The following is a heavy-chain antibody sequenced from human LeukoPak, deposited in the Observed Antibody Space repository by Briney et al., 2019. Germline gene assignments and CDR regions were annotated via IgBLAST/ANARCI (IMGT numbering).Heavy chain of an antibody. CDR1: GFTFSSYS. V-gene: IGHV3-21*01. J-gene: IGHJ4*02. D-gene: IGHD3-22*01. CDR2: ISSSSSYI. CDR3: ARVIAPQDYYDSSPNFDY. Sequence: PGGSLRLSCAASGFTFSSYSMNWVRQAPGKGLEWVSSISSSSSYIYYADSVKGRFTISRDNAKNSLYLQMNSLRAEDTAVYYCARVIAPQDYYDSSPNFDYWAREPWSPSPQ.